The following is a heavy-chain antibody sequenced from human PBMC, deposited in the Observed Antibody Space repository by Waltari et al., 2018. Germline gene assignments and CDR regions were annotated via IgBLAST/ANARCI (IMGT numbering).Heavy chain of an antibody. CDR1: GYSLTALS. Sequence: QVQLVQSGAEVKKPGASVKVSCKVSGYSLTALSMHWVRQAPGKGLEWMGGFDPKDAETIYAQNFQGRVAMTEDTSTDTAYIDLISLTSEDTAIYYCTTFNWGHDAFDLWGQGTLVTVSS. D-gene: IGHD7-27*01. J-gene: IGHJ3*01. V-gene: IGHV1-24*01. CDR2: FDPKDAET. CDR3: TTFNWGHDAFDL.